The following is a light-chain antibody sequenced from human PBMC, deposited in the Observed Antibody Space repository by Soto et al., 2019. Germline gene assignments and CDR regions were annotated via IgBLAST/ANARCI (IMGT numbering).Light chain of an antibody. J-gene: IGKJ1*01. Sequence: ETVLTQSPGTLSLSPGERATLSCRASQTIRSNYLAWYRQTPGLAPRLLIYGASNRATGIADRFSGSGSGTVFTLIISRLEPEDFALYYCQQYGSSPWTFGQGTKVEIK. V-gene: IGKV3-20*01. CDR1: QTIRSNY. CDR2: GAS. CDR3: QQYGSSPWT.